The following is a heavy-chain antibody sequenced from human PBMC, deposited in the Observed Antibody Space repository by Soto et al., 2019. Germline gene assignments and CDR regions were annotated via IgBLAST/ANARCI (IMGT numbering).Heavy chain of an antibody. CDR2: MNPNSGNT. Sequence: ASVKVSCKASGYTFTSYDINWVRQATGQGLELMGWMNPNSGNTGYAQKFQGRVTMTRNTSISTAYMELSSLRSEDTAVYYCARGPPMITFGGVIVPRPHDAFDIWGQGTMVTV. CDR3: ARGPPMITFGGVIVPRPHDAFDI. CDR1: GYTFTSYD. V-gene: IGHV1-8*01. D-gene: IGHD3-16*02. J-gene: IGHJ3*02.